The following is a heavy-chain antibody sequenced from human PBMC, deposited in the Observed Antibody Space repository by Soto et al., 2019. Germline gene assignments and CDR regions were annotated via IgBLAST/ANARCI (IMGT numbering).Heavy chain of an antibody. CDR1: GGSFSGYY. Sequence: AETLSLTCAVYGGSFSGYYWSWIRQPPGKGLEWIGEINHSGSTNYHPSLKSRVTISVDTSKTQFSLKLCSVTAADTAVYYCARLKGIAVAGGYYYYGMDVWGQGTTVTVSS. CDR2: INHSGST. CDR3: ARLKGIAVAGGYYYYGMDV. J-gene: IGHJ6*02. D-gene: IGHD6-19*01. V-gene: IGHV4-34*01.